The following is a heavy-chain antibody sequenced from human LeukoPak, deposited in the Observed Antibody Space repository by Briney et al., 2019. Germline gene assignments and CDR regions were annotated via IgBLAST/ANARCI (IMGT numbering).Heavy chain of an antibody. V-gene: IGHV3-9*01. CDR1: GFTFDEYA. D-gene: IGHD5-24*01. CDR2: ISWNSGSI. Sequence: AGRSLRLSCAASGFTFDEYAMHWVRQAPGKGLEWVSGISWNSGSIGYADSVKGRFTISRDNAKKSLYLQMNSLGAEDTALYYCAKAGTRDGYNPGENWGQGTLVTVSS. CDR3: AKAGTRDGYNPGEN. J-gene: IGHJ4*02.